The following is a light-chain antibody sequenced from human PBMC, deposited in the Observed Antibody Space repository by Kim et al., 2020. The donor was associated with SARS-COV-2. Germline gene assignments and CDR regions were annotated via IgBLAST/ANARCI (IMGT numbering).Light chain of an antibody. CDR1: SSDIGAYKY. Sequence: QSALTQPPSASGSPGQSVTISCTGTSSDIGAYKYVSWYQQHPGKAPKLMIYEVNRRPSGVPDRFSGSKSGNTASLTVSGLQAEDEADYYCTSYAGSNNSDVFGTGTKVTVL. CDR2: EVN. J-gene: IGLJ1*01. V-gene: IGLV2-8*01. CDR3: TSYAGSNNSDV.